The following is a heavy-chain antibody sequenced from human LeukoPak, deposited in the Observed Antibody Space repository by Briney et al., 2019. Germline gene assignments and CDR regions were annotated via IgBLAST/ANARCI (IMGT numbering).Heavy chain of an antibody. CDR3: AKGTSRLWFGGVLFDY. CDR2: ISGSGSST. CDR1: GCTFAGYA. Sequence: GGSLRLSCAASGCTFAGYAMSWVRQAPGEGLEWVSAISGSGSSTYYADSVKGRFTISRDNSKNTLYLQMNSLRAEDTAVYYCAKGTSRLWFGGVLFDYWGQGTLVTVSS. V-gene: IGHV3-23*01. D-gene: IGHD3-10*01. J-gene: IGHJ4*02.